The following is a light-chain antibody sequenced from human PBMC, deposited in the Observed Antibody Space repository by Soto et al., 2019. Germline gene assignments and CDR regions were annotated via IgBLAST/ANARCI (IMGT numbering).Light chain of an antibody. CDR1: QSIGVW. Sequence: DIHMTQSPSTLASSVGDRVTITCRASQSIGVWLAWYQQKPGRAPKLLIYDASTLQRGVPSRFSGSGSGTEFTLNISSLQPEDFATYYCQQYDISSGTFGQGTKVEIK. CDR3: QQYDISSGT. J-gene: IGKJ1*01. CDR2: DAS. V-gene: IGKV1-5*01.